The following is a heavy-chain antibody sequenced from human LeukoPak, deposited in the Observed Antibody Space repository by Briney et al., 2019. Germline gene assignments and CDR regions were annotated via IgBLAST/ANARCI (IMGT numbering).Heavy chain of an antibody. CDR2: IRYDGTNK. CDR3: AKAPVASCRGAFCYPFDC. D-gene: IGHD2-15*01. J-gene: IGHJ4*02. V-gene: IGHV3-30*02. Sequence: GSLRLSCAASGFTFSSYGMYWVRQAPGKGLEWVAFIRYDGTNKYYEDSVKGRFTISRDNSKNTLYLQMNSLRAEETAIYYCAKAPVASCRGAFCYPFDCWGQGNLVTVSS. CDR1: GFTFSSYG.